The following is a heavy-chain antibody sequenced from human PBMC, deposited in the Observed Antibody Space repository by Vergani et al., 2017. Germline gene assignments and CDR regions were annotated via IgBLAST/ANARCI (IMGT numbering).Heavy chain of an antibody. Sequence: QVQLQESGPGLVKPSQTLSLTCTVPGGSISSGGYYWSWIRQHPGKGLEWIGYIYYSVSTYYNPSLKSRVTISVDTSKNQFSLKLSSVTAADTAVYYCARDRGRIAAAGSYYFDYWGQGTLVTVSS. V-gene: IGHV4-31*03. CDR3: ARDRGRIAAAGSYYFDY. CDR2: IYYSVST. CDR1: GGSISSGGYY. D-gene: IGHD6-13*01. J-gene: IGHJ4*02.